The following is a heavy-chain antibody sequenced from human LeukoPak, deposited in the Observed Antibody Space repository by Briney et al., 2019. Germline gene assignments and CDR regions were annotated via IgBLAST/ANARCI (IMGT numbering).Heavy chain of an antibody. J-gene: IGHJ3*02. V-gene: IGHV3-30-3*01. CDR3: ARGKGGDGYNSAFDI. CDR2: ISYDGSNK. D-gene: IGHD5-12*01. CDR1: GFTFSGSA. Sequence: GGSLRLSCAASGFTFSGSAMHWVRQAPGKGLEWVAVISYDGSNKYYADSVKGRFTISRDNSKNTLYLQMNSLRAEDTAVYYCARGKGGDGYNSAFDIWGQGTMVTVSS.